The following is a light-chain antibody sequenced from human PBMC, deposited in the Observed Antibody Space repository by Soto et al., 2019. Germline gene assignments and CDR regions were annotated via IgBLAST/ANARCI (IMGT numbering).Light chain of an antibody. Sequence: DIQMTQSPSTLSASVGDRVTVTCRASQFIDKWLAWYQQKPGKAPNLLIYEASSLESGVPSRFSGSGSGTDFTLTIRSLKPEDFATYYCQQLNSYPHFGQGTRLEIK. CDR1: QFIDKW. CDR3: QQLNSYPH. CDR2: EAS. V-gene: IGKV1-5*03. J-gene: IGKJ5*01.